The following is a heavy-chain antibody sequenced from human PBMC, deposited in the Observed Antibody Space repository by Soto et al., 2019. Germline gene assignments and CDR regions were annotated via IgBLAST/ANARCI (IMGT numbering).Heavy chain of an antibody. CDR1: GFTFSSYA. V-gene: IGHV3-23*01. CDR3: AKDPRRVRGYYDFWSGYYTGDYYYYMDV. J-gene: IGHJ6*03. D-gene: IGHD3-3*01. CDR2: ISGSGGST. Sequence: PGGSLRFSCAASGFTFSSYAMSWVRQAPGKGLEWVSAISGSGGSTYYADSVKGRFTISRDNSKNTLYLQMNSLRAEDTAVYYCAKDPRRVRGYYDFWSGYYTGDYYYYMDVWGKGTTVTVSS.